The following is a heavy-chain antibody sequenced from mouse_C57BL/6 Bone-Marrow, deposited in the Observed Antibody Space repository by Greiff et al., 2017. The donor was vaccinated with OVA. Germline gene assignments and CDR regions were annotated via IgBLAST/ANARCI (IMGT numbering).Heavy chain of an antibody. CDR3: ARAGYDYDGDAMDY. J-gene: IGHJ4*01. V-gene: IGHV3-1*01. D-gene: IGHD2-4*01. CDR2: ISYSGST. Sequence: VQLKQSGPGMVKPSQSLSLTCTVTGYSITSGYDWHWIRHFPGNKLEWMGYISYSGSTNYNPSLKSRISITHDTSKNHFFLKLNSVTTEDTATYYCARAGYDYDGDAMDYWGQGTSVTVSS. CDR1: GYSITSGYD.